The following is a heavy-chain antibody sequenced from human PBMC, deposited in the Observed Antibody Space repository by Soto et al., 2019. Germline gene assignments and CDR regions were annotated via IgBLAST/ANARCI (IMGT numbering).Heavy chain of an antibody. CDR3: ARDSSDPKNNSPPYYYYGMDV. D-gene: IGHD2-2*01. CDR2: IWYDGSNK. Sequence: PGGSLRLSCAASGFTFSSYGMHWVRQAPGKGLEWVAVIWYDGSNKYYADSVKGRFTISRDNSKNTLYLQMNSLRAEDTAVYYCARDSSDPKNNSPPYYYYGMDVWGQGITVTVSS. CDR1: GFTFSSYG. J-gene: IGHJ6*02. V-gene: IGHV3-33*01.